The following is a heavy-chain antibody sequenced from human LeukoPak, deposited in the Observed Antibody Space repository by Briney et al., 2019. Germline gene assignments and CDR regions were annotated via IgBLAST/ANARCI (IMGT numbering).Heavy chain of an antibody. CDR2: ISGSRGST. CDR1: RFTFSNYA. Sequence: GGSLRLSCAASRFTFSNYAMSWVRQAPGKGLEWVSTISGSRGSTYYADSVRGRFTISRDNSKNTLFLQMNSLRPEDTAVYYCARGRSSNWFDPWGQGTLVTVSS. J-gene: IGHJ5*02. CDR3: ARGRSSNWFDP. V-gene: IGHV3-23*01. D-gene: IGHD2-15*01.